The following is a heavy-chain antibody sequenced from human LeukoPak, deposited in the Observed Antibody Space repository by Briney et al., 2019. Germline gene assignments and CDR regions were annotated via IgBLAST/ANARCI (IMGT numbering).Heavy chain of an antibody. CDR3: AKRTGYYIGSAFDI. CDR1: GFIFNNYA. V-gene: IGHV3-23*01. J-gene: IGHJ3*02. D-gene: IGHD3/OR15-3a*01. Sequence: PGGSLRLSCAASGFIFNNYAMSWVRQAPGKGLEWVSAISGSGGSTYYADSVKGRFTISRDNSKNTLYLQMNSLRAEDMAVYYCAKRTGYYIGSAFDIWGQGTMVTVSS. CDR2: ISGSGGST.